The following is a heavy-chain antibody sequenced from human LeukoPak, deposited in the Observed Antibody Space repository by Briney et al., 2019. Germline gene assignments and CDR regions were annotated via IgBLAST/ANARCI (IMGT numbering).Heavy chain of an antibody. CDR1: GYTLTELS. J-gene: IGHJ4*02. Sequence: ASVKVSCKVSGYTLTELSMHWVRQAPGKGLEWMGGFDPEDGETIYAQKFQGRVTMTEDTSTDTAYMELSSLRSEDTAVYYCARSDRGATSIDYWGQGTLVTVSS. CDR3: ARSDRGATSIDY. CDR2: FDPEDGET. V-gene: IGHV1-24*01. D-gene: IGHD1-26*01.